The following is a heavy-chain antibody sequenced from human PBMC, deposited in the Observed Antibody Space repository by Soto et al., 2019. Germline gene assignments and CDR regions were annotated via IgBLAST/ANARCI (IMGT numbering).Heavy chain of an antibody. CDR1: GDSIRGGGHY. Sequence: QVQLQESGPGLVKPSQTLSLTCSVSGDSIRGGGHYWNWIRQFPGKGLEWIGYVYHSGSTHYNPSLRGRITISMDTSKNQFSLRLISVTAADTALYYCARDTGLAPTVWGYWGHGTQVTVSS. D-gene: IGHD7-27*01. CDR3: ARDTGLAPTVWGY. J-gene: IGHJ4*03. CDR2: VYHSGST. V-gene: IGHV4-31*03.